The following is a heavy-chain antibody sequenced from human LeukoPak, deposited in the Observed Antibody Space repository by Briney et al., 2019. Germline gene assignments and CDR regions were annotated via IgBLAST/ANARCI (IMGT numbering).Heavy chain of an antibody. CDR2: INHSGST. D-gene: IGHD4-23*01. J-gene: IGHJ4*02. CDR1: GGSFSGYY. V-gene: IGHV4-34*01. Sequence: SETLSLTCAVYGGSFSGYYWSWIRQPPGKGLEWIGEINHSGSTNYNPSLKSRVTISVDTSKNQFSLKLSSVTAADTAVYYCARPGPGNSEVDYWGQGTLVTVSS. CDR3: ARPGPGNSEVDY.